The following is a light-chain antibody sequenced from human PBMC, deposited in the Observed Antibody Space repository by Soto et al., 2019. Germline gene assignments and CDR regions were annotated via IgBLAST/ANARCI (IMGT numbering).Light chain of an antibody. Sequence: EIVMTQSPATLSASPGDSATLSCRASQSVSNNLAWYHQKPGQAPRVLIYAASIMATGVPARFSGSGSGTEFTLTISSLQSEDFALFYCQQYYNSPLTFGQGTKVEIK. J-gene: IGKJ1*01. CDR2: AAS. CDR3: QQYYNSPLT. CDR1: QSVSNN. V-gene: IGKV3-15*01.